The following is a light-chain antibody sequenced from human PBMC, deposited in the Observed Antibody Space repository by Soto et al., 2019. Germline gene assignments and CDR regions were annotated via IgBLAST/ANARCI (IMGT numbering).Light chain of an antibody. V-gene: IGKV1-12*01. CDR1: QDIGSW. CDR3: QQANSFPHT. CDR2: AAS. J-gene: IGKJ2*01. Sequence: DIPMTQSPSSVSASVGDRVTITCRASQDIGSWLAWYQQKPGKAPKLLIYAASSLQSGVPSRFSGSGSGTDFTLIISSLQPEDFATYYCQQANSFPHTFGQGTKLEIK.